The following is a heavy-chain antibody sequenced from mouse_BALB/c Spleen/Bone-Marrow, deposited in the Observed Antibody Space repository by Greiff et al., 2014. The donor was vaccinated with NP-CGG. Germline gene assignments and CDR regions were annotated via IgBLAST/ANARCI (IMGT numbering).Heavy chain of an antibody. CDR2: IDPANGNT. CDR1: GFNIKDTY. CDR3: ASYYGYDRRFAY. J-gene: IGHJ3*01. Sequence: DVKLVESGAELVKPGASVKLSCTASGFNIKDTYMHWVKQRPEQGLEWIGRIDPANGNTKYDPKFQGKATITADTSSNTAYLQLSSLTSEDTAVYYCASYYGYDRRFAYWGQGTLVTVSA. D-gene: IGHD2-14*01. V-gene: IGHV14-3*02.